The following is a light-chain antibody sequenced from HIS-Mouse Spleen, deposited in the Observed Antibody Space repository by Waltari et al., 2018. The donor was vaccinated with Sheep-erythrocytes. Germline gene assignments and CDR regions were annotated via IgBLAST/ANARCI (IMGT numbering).Light chain of an antibody. J-gene: IGLJ3*02. CDR3: QSYDSSNHGV. Sequence: NFMLTQPHSVSESPGKTVTISCTRSSGSLASNYVHGYQQRPGSAPTTVIYEDNQRPSGVPDRFSGSIDSSSNSASLTISGLKTEDEADYYCQSYDSSNHGVFGGGTKLTVL. CDR2: EDN. V-gene: IGLV6-57*04. CDR1: SGSLASNY.